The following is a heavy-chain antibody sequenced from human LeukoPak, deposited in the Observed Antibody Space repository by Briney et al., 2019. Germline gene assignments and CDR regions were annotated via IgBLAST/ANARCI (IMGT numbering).Heavy chain of an antibody. Sequence: SETLSLTCTVSGVSITSYYWSWIRQPPGKGLEWIGSIYHSGGTNDNPSLKSRVTTSVDTSKNLFSLKLSSVTAADTAVYYCARRGYYYDSSHYYYFDYWGQGTLVTVSS. CDR3: ARRGYYYDSSHYYYFDY. D-gene: IGHD3-22*01. J-gene: IGHJ4*02. CDR1: GVSITSYY. V-gene: IGHV4-59*08. CDR2: IYHSGGT.